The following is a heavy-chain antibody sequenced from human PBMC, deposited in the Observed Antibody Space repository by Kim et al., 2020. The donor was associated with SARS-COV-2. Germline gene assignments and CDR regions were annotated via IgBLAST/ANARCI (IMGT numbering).Heavy chain of an antibody. D-gene: IGHD2-8*02. V-gene: IGHV1-58*02. CDR2: IVIGSGST. J-gene: IGHJ5*02. CDR1: GFTFTRST. Sequence: SVKVSCKASGFTFTRSTIEWVRLTRGQGPEWIGWIVIGSGSTKNAQKFQERVSFTRDMSTSTVYMELTTLSSDDTAVYYCAAEISGGQFDPWGQGTLVTVSS. CDR3: AAEISGGQFDP.